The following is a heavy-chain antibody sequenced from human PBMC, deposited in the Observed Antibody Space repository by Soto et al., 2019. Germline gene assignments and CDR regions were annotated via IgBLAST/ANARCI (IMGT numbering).Heavy chain of an antibody. J-gene: IGHJ6*02. CDR2: IYYSGST. CDR3: ARAIGRITMVRGVIKTPHYGMDV. V-gene: IGHV4-39*01. Sequence: PSETLSLTCTVSGGSISSSSYYWGWIRQPPGKGLEWIGSIYYSGSTYYNPSLQSRVTISVDTSKSQFSLKLSSVTAADTAVYYCARAIGRITMVRGVIKTPHYGMDVWGQGTTVTVSS. CDR1: GGSISSSSYY. D-gene: IGHD3-10*01.